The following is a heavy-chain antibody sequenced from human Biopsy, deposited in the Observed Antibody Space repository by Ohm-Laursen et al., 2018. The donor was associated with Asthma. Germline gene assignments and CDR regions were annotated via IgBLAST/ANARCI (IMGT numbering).Heavy chain of an antibody. V-gene: IGHV1-69*13. J-gene: IGHJ5*02. CDR1: GGTFSSYA. CDR2: IIPIFGTA. D-gene: IGHD1-7*01. Sequence: VASVKVSCKASGGTFSSYAISWVRQAPGQGLEWMGGIIPIFGTANYAQKFQGRVTITADESTSTAYMELSSLRSDDTAVYYCAREGITGTTAWFDPWGQGTLVTVSS. CDR3: AREGITGTTAWFDP.